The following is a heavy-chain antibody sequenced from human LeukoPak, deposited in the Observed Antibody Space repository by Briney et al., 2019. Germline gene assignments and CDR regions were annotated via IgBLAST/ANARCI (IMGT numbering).Heavy chain of an antibody. V-gene: IGHV4-39*01. J-gene: IGHJ5*02. Sequence: SETLSLTCTVSGGSVSSSSYYWGWIRQPPGKGLEWIGSIYYSGSTYYNPSLKSRVTISVDTSKNQFSLKLSSVTAADTAVYYCARLGSRNWFDPWGQGTLVTVSS. CDR3: ARLGSRNWFDP. CDR1: GGSVSSSSYY. CDR2: IYYSGST.